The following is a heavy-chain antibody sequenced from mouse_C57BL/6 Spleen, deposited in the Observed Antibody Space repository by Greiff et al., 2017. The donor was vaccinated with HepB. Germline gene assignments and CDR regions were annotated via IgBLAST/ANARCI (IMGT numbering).Heavy chain of an antibody. Sequence: VQLQQSGPELVKPGASVKISCKASGYAFSSSWMNWVKQRPGKGLEWIGRIYPGDGDTNYNGKFKGKATLTADKSSSTAYMQLSSRTSEDSAVYFCARARVGAAYWGQGTLVTVSA. V-gene: IGHV1-82*01. CDR2: IYPGDGDT. J-gene: IGHJ3*01. CDR1: GYAFSSSW. CDR3: ARARVGAAY. D-gene: IGHD1-1*02.